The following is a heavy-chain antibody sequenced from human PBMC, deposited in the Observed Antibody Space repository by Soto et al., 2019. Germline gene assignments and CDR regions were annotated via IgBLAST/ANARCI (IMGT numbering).Heavy chain of an antibody. D-gene: IGHD6-6*01. V-gene: IGHV3-23*01. CDR2: ISGSGGTT. CDR1: GFTFSNYA. J-gene: IGHJ5*02. Sequence: EVQLLESGGGLVQPGGSLRLSCAASGFTFSNYAMSWVRQAPGKGLEWVSIISGSGGTTYHADSVKDRFTISRDNSKNTLFLQMNSLRAEDTAVDYCAKGVAVGFHFGSSTDRGFDPWGQGTLVTVSS. CDR3: AKGVAVGFHFGSSTDRGFDP.